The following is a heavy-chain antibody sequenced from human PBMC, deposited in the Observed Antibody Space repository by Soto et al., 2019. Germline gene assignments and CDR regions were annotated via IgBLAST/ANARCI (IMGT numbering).Heavy chain of an antibody. CDR3: ARTYCGGDCPPPAWFDP. CDR1: GGSISSKSYS. Sequence: SETLSLTCSVSGGSISSKSYSWGWIRQPPGKGLEWIGTFYYSENTYYNPSLKSRVTISVDTSKNQFSLKLSSVTAADTAVYYCARTYCGGDCPPPAWFDPWGQGTLVTVSS. J-gene: IGHJ5*02. CDR2: FYYSENT. V-gene: IGHV4-39*01. D-gene: IGHD2-21*02.